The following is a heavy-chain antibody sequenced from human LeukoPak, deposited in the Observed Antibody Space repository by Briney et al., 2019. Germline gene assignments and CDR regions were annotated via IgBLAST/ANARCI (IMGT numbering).Heavy chain of an antibody. CDR1: GLPLNRYA. CDR2: SSRNGVNT. Sequence: GDSLRLSYAASGLPLNRYAMSWVRQARGKALEWVSLSSRNGVNTHYADSVKGRLTISRDTSKNTLYLQMNSLGREDTAVYYCANDYDSSGSYGGYWGRGTLVSVCS. V-gene: IGHV3-23*01. D-gene: IGHD3-22*01. J-gene: IGHJ4*02. CDR3: ANDYDSSGSYGGY.